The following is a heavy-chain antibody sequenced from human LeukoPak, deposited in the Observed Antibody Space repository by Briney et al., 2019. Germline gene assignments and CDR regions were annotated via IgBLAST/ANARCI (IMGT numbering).Heavy chain of an antibody. CDR3: ARVEVPRDINDWYFDL. CDR2: AYASGINSD. D-gene: IGHD2-15*01. CDR1: GDSDTSHG. J-gene: IGHJ2*01. V-gene: IGHV4-4*08. Sequence: SETLSLSCSVSGDSDTSHGWSWVRQPPGKGLEWIGYAYASGINSDNCNPSLKSRVTISIDTSKNQFSLKLRLVTAADTAVYYCARVEVPRDINDWYFDLWGRGTLVTVSS.